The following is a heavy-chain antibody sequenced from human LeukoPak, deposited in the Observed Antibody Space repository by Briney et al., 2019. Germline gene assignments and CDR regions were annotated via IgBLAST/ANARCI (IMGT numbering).Heavy chain of an antibody. Sequence: SETLSLTCTVSGGSISSYYWSWIRQPPGKGLEWIGYIYYSGSTNYNPSLKSRVTISVDTSKNQFSLKLSSVTAADTAVYYCATWDYYGSGSYYSSDAFDIWGQGTLVTVSS. D-gene: IGHD3-10*01. CDR2: IYYSGST. CDR3: ATWDYYGSGSYYSSDAFDI. V-gene: IGHV4-59*01. CDR1: GGSISSYY. J-gene: IGHJ3*02.